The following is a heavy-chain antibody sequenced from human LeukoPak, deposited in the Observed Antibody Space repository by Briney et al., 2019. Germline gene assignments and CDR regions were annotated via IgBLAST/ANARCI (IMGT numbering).Heavy chain of an antibody. CDR2: ISYDGSNK. CDR1: GFTFSSYA. D-gene: IGHD1-26*01. Sequence: GGSLRLSCAASGFTFSSYAMHWVRQAPGKGLEWVAVISYDGSNKYYAGSVQGRFTISRDDSRNTLYLQMNSLRGDDTAVYYCAKDVGKWESLHFFDYWGQGTLVTVSS. V-gene: IGHV3-30-3*01. CDR3: AKDVGKWESLHFFDY. J-gene: IGHJ4*02.